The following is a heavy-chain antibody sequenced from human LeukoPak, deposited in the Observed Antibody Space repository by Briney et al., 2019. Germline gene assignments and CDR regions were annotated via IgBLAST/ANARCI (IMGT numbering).Heavy chain of an antibody. V-gene: IGHV4-34*01. CDR2: INHSGST. J-gene: IGHJ6*02. Sequence: SETLSLTCAVYGGSFSGYYWSWIRQPPGKGLEWIGEINHSGSTNYNPSLKSRVTISVDTSKNQFSLKLSSVTAADTAVYYRARGLDYYYYYGMDVWGQGTTVTVSS. CDR1: GGSFSGYY. CDR3: ARGLDYYYYYGMDV.